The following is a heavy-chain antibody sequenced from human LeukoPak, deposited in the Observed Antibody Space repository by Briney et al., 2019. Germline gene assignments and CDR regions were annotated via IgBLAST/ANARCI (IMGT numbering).Heavy chain of an antibody. D-gene: IGHD3-10*01. V-gene: IGHV4-59*01. CDR3: ARARRAGLSLYYFDY. Sequence: NPSETLSLTCTVSGGSIGSYFWTWIRQPPGKGLEWIGYIYYIKTTNYNPSLMSRVTISLDTSKNQFSLNLASVTAADTAMYYCARARRAGLSLYYFDYWGQGTLVTVSS. J-gene: IGHJ4*02. CDR2: IYYIKTT. CDR1: GGSIGSYF.